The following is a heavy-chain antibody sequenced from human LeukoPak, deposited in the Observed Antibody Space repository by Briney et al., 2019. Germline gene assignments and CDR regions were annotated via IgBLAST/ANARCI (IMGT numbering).Heavy chain of an antibody. Sequence: PSETLSLTCTVSGDSISSSNYYWAWIRQPPGKGLEWIGYIYYSGSTNYNPSLKSRVTISVDTSKNQFSLKLSSVTAADTAVYYCARDRGFCSGGSCYSYYYYMDVWGRGTTVTVSS. J-gene: IGHJ6*03. CDR1: GDSISSSNYY. D-gene: IGHD2-15*01. CDR3: ARDRGFCSGGSCYSYYYYMDV. CDR2: IYYSGST. V-gene: IGHV4-61*01.